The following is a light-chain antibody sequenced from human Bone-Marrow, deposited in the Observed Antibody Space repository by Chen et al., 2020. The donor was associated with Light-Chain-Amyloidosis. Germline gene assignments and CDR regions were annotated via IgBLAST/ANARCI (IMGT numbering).Light chain of an antibody. CDR2: DAS. V-gene: IGKV1-5*01. CDR1: QSSSSW. CDR3: QQYNSYPFT. Sequence: DIQMTQSPSTLSASVGDRVTITCRASQSSSSWLAWYQQKPGKAPKLLIYDASSLESGVPSRFSGSGSGTEFTLTISSLQPDDFATYYCQQYNSYPFTFGPGTKVDIK. J-gene: IGKJ3*01.